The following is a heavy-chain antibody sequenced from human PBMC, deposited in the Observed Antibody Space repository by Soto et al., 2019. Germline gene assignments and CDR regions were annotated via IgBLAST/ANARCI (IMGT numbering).Heavy chain of an antibody. CDR2: IKQDGGEK. Sequence: EVQLVESGGGLVQPGGSLRLSCAASGFTSGFTFSRYWMSWVRQAPGKGLEWVANIKQDGGEKYYVDSVKGRFTISRDTAKNSLYLQMNSLRAEDTAVYYCASGRIVGATRPIGLDYWGQGTLVTGSS. CDR1: GFTFSRYW. D-gene: IGHD1-26*01. CDR3: ASGRIVGATRPIGLDY. V-gene: IGHV3-7*01. J-gene: IGHJ4*02.